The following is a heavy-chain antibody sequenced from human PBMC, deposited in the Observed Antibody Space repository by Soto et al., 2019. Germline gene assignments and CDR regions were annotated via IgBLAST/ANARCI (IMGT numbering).Heavy chain of an antibody. J-gene: IGHJ4*02. D-gene: IGHD3-22*01. CDR1: GFPFETYP. Sequence: SLSLSCAASGFPFETYPMSRVRQAQGTGQEWVSGLRGSDGRTYYADSVRGWFTISRDISKNTLYLEMYSLRAEDTVKYYCARLPHYDCSDSYEVYWGKGTVVTVSS. CDR2: LRGSDGRT. V-gene: IGHV3-23*01. CDR3: ARLPHYDCSDSYEVY.